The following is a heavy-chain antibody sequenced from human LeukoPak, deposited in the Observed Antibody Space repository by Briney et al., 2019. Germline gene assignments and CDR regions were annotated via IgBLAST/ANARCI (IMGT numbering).Heavy chain of an antibody. CDR1: GGSFSDYY. Sequence: SETLSLTCAASGGSFSDYYWSWIRQPPGKGLEWVGEINNSDSANSNPYLTRRIGISMDTSKNQFSLKLNSVTAADTAVYYCAIGSLYYDTNSSDGWGQGTLVTVSS. CDR2: INNSDSA. D-gene: IGHD3-16*01. CDR3: AIGSLYYDTNSSDG. J-gene: IGHJ4*02. V-gene: IGHV4-34*01.